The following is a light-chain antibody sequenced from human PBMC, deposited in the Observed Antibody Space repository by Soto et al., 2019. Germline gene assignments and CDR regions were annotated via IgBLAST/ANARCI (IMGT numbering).Light chain of an antibody. CDR1: QYINTW. CDR3: QQYQGFPFT. Sequence: DIQMTQSPSTLSASVGDRVIITCRASQYINTWLAWYQQKPGRAPKLLIYSSSSLESGVPSRFSGSGSGSEFNLTISSLQSDDFATYYCQQYQGFPFTFGQGTKLEI. J-gene: IGKJ2*01. CDR2: SSS. V-gene: IGKV1-5*03.